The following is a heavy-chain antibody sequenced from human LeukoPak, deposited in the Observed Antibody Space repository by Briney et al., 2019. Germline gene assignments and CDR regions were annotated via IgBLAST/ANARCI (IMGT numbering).Heavy chain of an antibody. CDR1: GFTFSSYA. J-gene: IGHJ4*02. Sequence: GGSLRLSCAASGFTFSSYAMSWVRQAPGKGLEWVSAISGSGGSTYYADSVKGRFTISRDNSKNTLYLQMNSLRAEDTAVYYCAKGTVEALTGTHFDYWGQGTLVTVSS. CDR2: ISGSGGST. CDR3: AKGTVEALTGTHFDY. V-gene: IGHV3-23*01. D-gene: IGHD1-20*01.